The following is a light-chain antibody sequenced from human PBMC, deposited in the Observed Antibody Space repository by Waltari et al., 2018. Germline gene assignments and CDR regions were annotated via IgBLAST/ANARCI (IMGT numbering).Light chain of an antibody. CDR3: QQYNNWPPLT. J-gene: IGKJ5*01. CDR1: QSVSSN. V-gene: IGKV3-15*01. Sequence: EIVMTQSPATLSVSPGERATLSCRASQSVSSNLAWYQQKPGQAPRLLIYGASTRATCIPARFSGSGSGTEFTLTISSLQSEDFAVYYCQQYNNWPPLTFGQGTRLEIK. CDR2: GAS.